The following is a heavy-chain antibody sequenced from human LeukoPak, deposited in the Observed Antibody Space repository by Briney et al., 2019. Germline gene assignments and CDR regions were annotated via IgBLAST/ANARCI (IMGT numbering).Heavy chain of an antibody. CDR1: GFTFSSYA. V-gene: IGHV3-23*01. CDR2: ISGSGTST. D-gene: IGHD6-13*01. J-gene: IGHJ4*02. CDR3: AKGSAVIRPYYFDY. Sequence: PGGSLRLSCAASGFTFSSYAMSWVRQAPGKGLEWVSAISGSGTSTWYADSVKGRFTISRDNSNNTLYLQMNSQRADDTAEYYCAKGSAVIRPYYFDYWGRGTLVIVSS.